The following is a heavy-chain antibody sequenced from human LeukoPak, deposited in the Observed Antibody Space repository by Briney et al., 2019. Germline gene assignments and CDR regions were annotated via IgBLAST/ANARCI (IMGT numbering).Heavy chain of an antibody. V-gene: IGHV3-23*01. CDR3: AKATGGTIRSFDY. J-gene: IGHJ4*02. CDR1: GFTFSSYP. CDR2: ISASGGST. D-gene: IGHD5-12*01. Sequence: GSLRLSCAASGFTFSSYPMGWVRQAPGKGLEWVSAISASGGSTYYADSVKGRFTISRDNSKDTLYVQMNSPRAEDTAVYYCAKATGGTIRSFDYWGKGALLIVSS.